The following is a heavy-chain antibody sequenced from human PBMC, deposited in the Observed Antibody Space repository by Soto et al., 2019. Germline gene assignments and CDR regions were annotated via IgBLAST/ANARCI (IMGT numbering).Heavy chain of an antibody. CDR1: GFPFSSSW. J-gene: IGHJ4*03. CDR3: ARGALPIRGVYDY. Sequence: GGSLRLSCAASGFPFSSSWMHWVRQAPGKGLVWVSLINSDGSNTNYADSVKGRFTISRDNAKNTVYLQMNSLRAEDTAVYYCARGALPIRGVYDYWGQGTTVTVSS. V-gene: IGHV3-74*01. CDR2: INSDGSNT. D-gene: IGHD3-10*01.